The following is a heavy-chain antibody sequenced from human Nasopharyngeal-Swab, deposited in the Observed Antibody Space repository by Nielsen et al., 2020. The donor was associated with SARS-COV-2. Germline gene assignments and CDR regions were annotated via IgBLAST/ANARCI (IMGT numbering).Heavy chain of an antibody. CDR2: IDPSDSYT. CDR3: ARQPPTGSGRGGVDV. Sequence: VRQMPGKGLEWMGRIDPSDSYTNYSPSFQGHVTISADKSISTAYLQWSSLKASDTAMYYCARQPPTGSGRGGVDVWGQGTTVTVS. D-gene: IGHD3-10*01. J-gene: IGHJ6*02. V-gene: IGHV5-10-1*01.